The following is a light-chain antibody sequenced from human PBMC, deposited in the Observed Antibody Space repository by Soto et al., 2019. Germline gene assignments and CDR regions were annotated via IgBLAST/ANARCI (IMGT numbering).Light chain of an antibody. J-gene: IGKJ4*01. CDR2: AAS. V-gene: IGKV1-39*01. Sequence: DIQMTQSPSSLSASVGDRVTITCRASQSISSYLNWYQQKPGKAPKLLIYAASSLQNGVPSRFSCSGSGTDFTLTSSRLQPEDFSVYYCQQYNNWPPLTFGGGTKVEIK. CDR3: QQYNNWPPLT. CDR1: QSISSY.